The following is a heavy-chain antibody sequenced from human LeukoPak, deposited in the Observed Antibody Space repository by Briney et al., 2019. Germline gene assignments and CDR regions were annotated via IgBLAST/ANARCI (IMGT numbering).Heavy chain of an antibody. CDR1: GFSFERHW. Sequence: GGSLRLSCAASGFSFERHWMSWVRQAPGKGLEWVATIRRDRNQIHYLDSVERRFIISRDNAKNSLSLQMNSLGDEDTAMYYCARLLGDSTIYDLWG. J-gene: IGHJ2*01. V-gene: IGHV3-7*01. CDR3: ARLLGDSTIYDL. CDR2: IRRDRNQI. D-gene: IGHD5-24*01.